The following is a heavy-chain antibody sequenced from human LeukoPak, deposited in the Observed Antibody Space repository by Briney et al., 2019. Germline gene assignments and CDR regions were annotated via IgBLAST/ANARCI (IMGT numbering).Heavy chain of an antibody. J-gene: IGHJ4*02. CDR3: ARGYCSSTSCYTFDH. CDR1: GYTFTSYG. D-gene: IGHD2-2*02. CDR2: ISAYNGNT. Sequence: GASVKVSCKASGYTFTSYGISWVRQAPGQGLEWMGWISAYNGNTNYAQKLQGRVTMTTDTSTSTAYMELRSLRSDDTAVYYCARGYCSSTSCYTFDHWGQGTLVTVSS. V-gene: IGHV1-18*01.